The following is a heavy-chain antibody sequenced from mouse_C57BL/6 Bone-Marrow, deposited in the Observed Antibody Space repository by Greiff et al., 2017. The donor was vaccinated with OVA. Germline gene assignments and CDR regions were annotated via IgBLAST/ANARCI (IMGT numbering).Heavy chain of an antibody. V-gene: IGHV1-18*01. CDR3: ARSITTVVEGDYAMDY. Sequence: EVQVVESGPELVKPGASVKIPCKASGYTFTDYNMDWVKQSHGKSLEWIGDINPNNGGTIYNQKFKGKATLTVDKSSSTAYMELRSLTSEDTAVYYCARSITTVVEGDYAMDYWGQGTSVTVSS. D-gene: IGHD1-1*01. J-gene: IGHJ4*01. CDR1: GYTFTDYN. CDR2: INPNNGGT.